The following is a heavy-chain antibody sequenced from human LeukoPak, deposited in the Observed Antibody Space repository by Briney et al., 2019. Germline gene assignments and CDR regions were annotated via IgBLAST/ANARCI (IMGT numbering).Heavy chain of an antibody. D-gene: IGHD3-9*01. CDR3: ARRLLFYIRYFDTTGMDG. V-gene: IGHV4-39*01. CDR2: IYYSGST. CDR1: GGSISSSRYY. J-gene: IGHJ6*03. Sequence: SETLSLTCTVSGGSISSSRYYWGWIRQPPGKGLEWIGSIYYSGSTYYNPSLKSRVTISVDTSKNQFSLKLSSVTAADTAVYYCARRLLFYIRYFDTTGMDGWGKGTTVTVSS.